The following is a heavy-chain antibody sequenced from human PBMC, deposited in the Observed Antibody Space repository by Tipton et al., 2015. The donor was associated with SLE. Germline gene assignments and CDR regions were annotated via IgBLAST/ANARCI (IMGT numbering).Heavy chain of an antibody. V-gene: IGHV4-59*08. CDR2: IYYSGST. CDR1: GGSFSGYY. D-gene: IGHD3-16*01. CDR3: ARGGDY. J-gene: IGHJ4*02. Sequence: TLSLTCAVYGGSFSGYYWSWIRQPPGKGLEWIGYIYYSGSTNYNPSLKSRVTISVDTSKNQVSLKLSSVTAADTAVYYCARGGDYWGQGTLVTVSS.